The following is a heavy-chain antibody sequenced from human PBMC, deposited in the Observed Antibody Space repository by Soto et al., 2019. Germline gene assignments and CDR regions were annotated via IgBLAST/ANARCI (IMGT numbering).Heavy chain of an antibody. CDR3: ARLSPMTIAGTAYYHSMDV. Sequence: SDTLSVTWTVPDGSITRYYWSWIRQPPGKGLEWIGYSHYSGSTNYNPSLESRLTMSVDTSKSQFSLNLRSVTAADTAVYYCARLSPMTIAGTAYYHSMDVWGQGAPVTVSS. D-gene: IGHD6-13*01. J-gene: IGHJ6*02. CDR2: SHYSGST. CDR1: DGSITRYY. V-gene: IGHV4-59*12.